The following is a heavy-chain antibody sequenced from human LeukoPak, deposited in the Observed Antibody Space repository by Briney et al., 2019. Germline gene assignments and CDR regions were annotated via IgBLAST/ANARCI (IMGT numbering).Heavy chain of an antibody. CDR1: GFTFDDYA. J-gene: IGHJ3*02. CDR3: AKVGSRSSSQGAFDI. D-gene: IGHD6-13*01. V-gene: IGHV3-43D*03. CDR2: ISWDGGST. Sequence: SGGSLRLSCAASGFTFDDYAMHWVRQAPGKGLEWASLISWDGGSTYYADSVKGRFTISRDNSKNSLYLQMNSLRAEDTALYYCAKVGSRSSSQGAFDIWGQGTMVTVSS.